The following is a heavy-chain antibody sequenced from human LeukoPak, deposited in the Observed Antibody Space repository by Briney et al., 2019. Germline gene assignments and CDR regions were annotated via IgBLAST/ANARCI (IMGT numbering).Heavy chain of an antibody. CDR2: IWYDGSNK. Sequence: GRSLRLSCAASGFTFSSYGMHWVRRAPGKGLEWVAVIWYDGSNKYYADSVKGRFTISRDNSKNTLYLQMNSLRAEDTAVYYCARESGSLGYWGQGTLVTVSS. CDR3: ARESGSLGY. D-gene: IGHD6-25*01. J-gene: IGHJ4*02. CDR1: GFTFSSYG. V-gene: IGHV3-33*01.